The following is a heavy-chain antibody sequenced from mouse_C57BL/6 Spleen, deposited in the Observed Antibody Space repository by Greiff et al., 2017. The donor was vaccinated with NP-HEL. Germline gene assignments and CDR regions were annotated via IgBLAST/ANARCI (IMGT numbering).Heavy chain of an antibody. D-gene: IGHD1-1*02. CDR1: GYTFTSYW. J-gene: IGHJ4*01. Sequence: QVHVKQPGAELVRPGSSVKLSCKASGYTFTSYWMHWVKQRPIQGLEWIGNIDPSDSETHYNQKFKDKATLTVDKSSSTAYMQLSSLTSEDSAVYYCAGGYYAMDYWGQGTSVTVSS. CDR3: AGGYYAMDY. CDR2: IDPSDSET. V-gene: IGHV1-52*01.